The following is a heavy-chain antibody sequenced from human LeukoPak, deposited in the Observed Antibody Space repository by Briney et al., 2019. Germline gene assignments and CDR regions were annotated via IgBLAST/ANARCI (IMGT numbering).Heavy chain of an antibody. CDR2: VYYSGST. J-gene: IGHJ5*02. CDR3: AREPSTFGDYQNWFDP. Sequence: KPSETLSLTCTVSGGSITSSYWSWIRQPPGKGLEWIGQVYYSGSTKENPSLKSRLTISADTSKNQSSLKLSSVTAADTAVYFCAREPSTFGDYQNWFDPWGQGTLVTVSS. CDR1: GGSITSSY. D-gene: IGHD4-17*01. V-gene: IGHV4-59*01.